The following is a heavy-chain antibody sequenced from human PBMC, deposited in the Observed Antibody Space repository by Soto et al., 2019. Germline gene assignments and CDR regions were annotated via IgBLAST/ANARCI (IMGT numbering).Heavy chain of an antibody. Sequence: EVQLVESGGGLVQPGGSLRLSCIASGHTLRGYWMHWFRQRPGKGLEWVARISDDGSNTNYADSVKGRFTISRDNARNTVDLQMDSLTADDKAGYHCVRYRWGHTYGPPDYCGQGTPVTVSS. CDR2: ISDDGSNT. V-gene: IGHV3-74*01. D-gene: IGHD5-18*01. J-gene: IGHJ4*02. CDR3: VRYRWGHTYGPPDY. CDR1: GHTLRGYW.